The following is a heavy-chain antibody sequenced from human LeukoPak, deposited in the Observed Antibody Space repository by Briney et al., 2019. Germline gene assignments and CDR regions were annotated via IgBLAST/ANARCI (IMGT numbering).Heavy chain of an antibody. CDR3: TTEPRSDY. J-gene: IGHJ4*02. CDR2: ILSKTDGGTT. V-gene: IGHV3-15*01. CDR1: GFTFSNAW. Sequence: KPGGSLRLSCAASGFTFSNAWVSWVRQAPGKGLEWVGRILSKTDGGTTDYAAPVKGRFTISRDDSKNTVYLQMNSLKTEDTAVYFCTTEPRSDYWGQGTLVTASS.